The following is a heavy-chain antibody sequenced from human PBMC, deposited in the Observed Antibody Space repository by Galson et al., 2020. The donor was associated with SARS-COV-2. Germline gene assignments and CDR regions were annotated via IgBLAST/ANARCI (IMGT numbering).Heavy chain of an antibody. CDR3: AKGPNSYSSAWFGIDF. D-gene: IGHD6-19*01. CDR2: VTWNSATK. Sequence: SLKIYCAASGFTFDDYAMHWVRQAPGKGPEWVSTVTWNSATKAYADSVKGRFTISRDNANNSLYLQMSSLRPEDTAFYYCAKGPNSYSSAWFGIDFWGQGTLVSVSS. V-gene: IGHV3-9*01. CDR1: GFTFDDYA. J-gene: IGHJ4*02.